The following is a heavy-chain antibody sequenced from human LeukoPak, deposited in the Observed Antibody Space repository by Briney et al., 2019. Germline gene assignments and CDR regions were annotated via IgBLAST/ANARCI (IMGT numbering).Heavy chain of an antibody. V-gene: IGHV3-9*03. CDR3: AKDIAAAGPDAFDI. J-gene: IGHJ3*02. CDR1: GFTFDDYA. CDR2: ISWNSGSI. D-gene: IGHD6-13*01. Sequence: ALRLSCAASGFTFDDYAMHWVRQAPGKGLEWVSGISWNSGSIGYADSVKGRFTISRDNAKNSLYLQMNSLRAEDMALYYCAKDIAAAGPDAFDIWGQGTMVTVSS.